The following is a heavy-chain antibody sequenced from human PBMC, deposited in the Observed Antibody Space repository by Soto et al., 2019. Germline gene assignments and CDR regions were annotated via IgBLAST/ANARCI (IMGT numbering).Heavy chain of an antibody. CDR1: GGTFSSYA. CDR2: IIPIFGTA. CDR3: ARGGLMATTFDY. D-gene: IGHD1-1*01. Sequence: SVKVSCKASGGTFSSYAISWVRQAPGQGLEWMGGIIPIFGTANYAQKFQGRVTITADESTSTAYMELSGLRSEDTAVYYCARGGLMATTFDYWGQGTLVTVSS. J-gene: IGHJ4*02. V-gene: IGHV1-69*13.